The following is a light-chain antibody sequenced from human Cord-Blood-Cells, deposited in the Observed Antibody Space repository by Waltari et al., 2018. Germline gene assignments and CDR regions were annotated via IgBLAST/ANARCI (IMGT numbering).Light chain of an antibody. V-gene: IGKV3-15*01. CDR1: QSVSSN. Sequence: EIVMTQSPATLSVSPGERATLSCRASQSVSSNLAWYQQKPGQAPRLLIYGASTRATGIPARFSGRWSGTEFTLTISSLQSEDFAVYYCQQYNNWPMYTFGQGTKLEIK. CDR3: QQYNNWPMYT. J-gene: IGKJ2*01. CDR2: GAS.